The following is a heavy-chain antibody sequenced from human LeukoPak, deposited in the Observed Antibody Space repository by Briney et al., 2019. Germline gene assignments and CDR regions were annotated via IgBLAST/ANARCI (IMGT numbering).Heavy chain of an antibody. V-gene: IGHV3-30*04. D-gene: IGHD1-1*01. CDR2: MLYDRETA. CDR3: AVHHDAFDI. Sequence: GRSLRLSCAASGFTFSSYTLHWVRQAPGKGLEWVAVMLYDRETAYYADSVKGRFTVSRDNSKNTLYLQMNSLRHEDTAVYYCAVHHDAFDIWGQGTMVTVSS. CDR1: GFTFSSYT. J-gene: IGHJ3*02.